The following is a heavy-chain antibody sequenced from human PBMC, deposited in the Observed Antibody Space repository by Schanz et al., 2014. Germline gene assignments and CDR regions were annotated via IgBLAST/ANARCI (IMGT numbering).Heavy chain of an antibody. D-gene: IGHD2-2*01. CDR3: ARVKYCTITRCYRTETEGIYYMDV. Sequence: EVQLVESGGGLVQPGGSLRLSCAASGFSVGNKYMNWVRQAPGKGLVWVSRIKSDGSSTSYADSVKGRFTISRDNAKNTLYLQMNTLRAEDTAVYYCARVKYCTITRCYRTETEGIYYMDVWGKGTTVTVSS. CDR2: IKSDGSST. J-gene: IGHJ6*03. CDR1: GFSVGNKY. V-gene: IGHV3-74*02.